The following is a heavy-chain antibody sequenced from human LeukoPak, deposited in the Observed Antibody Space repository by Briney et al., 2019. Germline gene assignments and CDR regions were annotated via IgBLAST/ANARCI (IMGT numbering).Heavy chain of an antibody. CDR1: GFTVSSNY. D-gene: IGHD6-19*01. CDR3: ARGEGSGWFSRKWFDP. Sequence: GGSLRLSCAASGFTVSSNYMSWVRQAPGKGLEWVSIIYSGGSTYYADFVKGRFTISRDNSKNTLYLQMNSLRAEDTAVYFCARGEGSGWFSRKWFDPWGQGTLVTVSS. CDR2: IYSGGST. V-gene: IGHV3-66*01. J-gene: IGHJ5*02.